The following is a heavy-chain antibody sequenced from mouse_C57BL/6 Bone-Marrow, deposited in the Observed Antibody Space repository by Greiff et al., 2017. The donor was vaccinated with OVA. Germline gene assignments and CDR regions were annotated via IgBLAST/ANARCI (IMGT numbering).Heavy chain of an antibody. J-gene: IGHJ4*01. D-gene: IGHD1-1*01. CDR1: GYSFTDYN. CDR3: ARRGSSGYAMDY. CDR2: IDPSDSYT. Sequence: QVQLQQSGPELVKPGASVKISCKASGYSFTDYNMNWVKQRPGQGLEWIGEIDPSDSYTNYNQKFKGKSTLTVDKSSSTAYMQLSSLTSEDSAVYYCARRGSSGYAMDYWGQGTSVTVSS. V-gene: IGHV1S126*01.